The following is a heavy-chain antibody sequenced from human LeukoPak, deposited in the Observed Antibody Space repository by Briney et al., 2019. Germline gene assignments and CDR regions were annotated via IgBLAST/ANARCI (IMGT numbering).Heavy chain of an antibody. D-gene: IGHD3-3*01. Sequence: SETLSLTYAVSGDFFTTSHWWSWFRQPPGKGLEWIGEISEGGMTNYNPSLQSRVTMSLDKSKRQFSLKLTSVTAADTATYFCARVIPHGWRQNDFWGQGTLVTVSS. CDR3: ARVIPHGWRQNDF. V-gene: IGHV4-4*02. CDR2: ISEGGMT. CDR1: GDFFTTSHW. J-gene: IGHJ4*02.